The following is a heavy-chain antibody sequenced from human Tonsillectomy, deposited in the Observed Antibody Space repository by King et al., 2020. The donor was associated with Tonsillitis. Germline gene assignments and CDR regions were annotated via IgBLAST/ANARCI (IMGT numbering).Heavy chain of an antibody. Sequence: VQLQESGPGLVKPSQTLSLTCTVSGGSISSGNYYWSWIRQPAGKGLEWIGRIYTSGSTNYNPSLKSRVPISIDTTKNQFSLRLRSVTAADTAVYYCASIEMATYGHAFDIWGQGTMVTVSS. V-gene: IGHV4-61*02. D-gene: IGHD5-24*01. CDR2: IYTSGST. CDR3: ASIEMATYGHAFDI. J-gene: IGHJ3*02. CDR1: GGSISSGNYY.